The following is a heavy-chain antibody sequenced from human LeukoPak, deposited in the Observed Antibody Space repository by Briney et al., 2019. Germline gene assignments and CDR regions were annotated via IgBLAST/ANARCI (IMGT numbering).Heavy chain of an antibody. Sequence: ASVKVSCKASEYTFTGYYIHWLRQAPGQGLEWRGWINHKSGGTNYAQKFQGRVIVTRDTSISTAYMELSRLRSDDTAVYYCARERDGSGSYFDYWGQGTLVTVSS. D-gene: IGHD3-10*01. V-gene: IGHV1-2*02. CDR2: INHKSGGT. CDR1: EYTFTGYY. J-gene: IGHJ4*02. CDR3: ARERDGSGSYFDY.